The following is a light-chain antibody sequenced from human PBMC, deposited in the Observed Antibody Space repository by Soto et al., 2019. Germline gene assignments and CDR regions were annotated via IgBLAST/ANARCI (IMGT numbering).Light chain of an antibody. V-gene: IGLV2-14*01. CDR3: SSYRGSSTPYV. Sequence: QSVLAQPASVSGSPGQSITISCTGTSADVGSYDYVSWYQQHPGKAPKLVIHEVNKRPSGVSHRFSGSKSGDTASLTISGLQPEDEAEYYCSSYRGSSTPYVFGTGTKVTVL. J-gene: IGLJ1*01. CDR1: SADVGSYDY. CDR2: EVN.